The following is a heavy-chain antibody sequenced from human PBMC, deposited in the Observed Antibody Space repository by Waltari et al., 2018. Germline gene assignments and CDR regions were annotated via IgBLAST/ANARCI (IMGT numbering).Heavy chain of an antibody. Sequence: EVHLVESGGGSVQPGGSLRFSCAASGFIFGNVWMHWVRQVPGKGLVWVSRINDDVSATSYADSVKGRFTISRDNAKNTLYLQMDSLRVEDTAVYYCTRTLVGPYPFENWGQGTLVTVSS. CDR2: INDDVSAT. J-gene: IGHJ4*02. CDR3: TRTLVGPYPFEN. V-gene: IGHV3-74*01. D-gene: IGHD1-26*01. CDR1: GFIFGNVW.